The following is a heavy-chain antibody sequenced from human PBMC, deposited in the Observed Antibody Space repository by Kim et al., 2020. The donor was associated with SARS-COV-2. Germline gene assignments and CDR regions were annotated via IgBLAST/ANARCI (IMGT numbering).Heavy chain of an antibody. J-gene: IGHJ3*02. D-gene: IGHD4-17*01. CDR3: ARVWENDYGGNRGAFDI. Sequence: ASVKVSCKASGYTFTGYYMHWVRQAPGQGLEWMGWINPNSGGTNYAQKFQGRVTMTRDTSISTAYMELSRLRSDDTAVYYCARVWENDYGGNRGAFDIWGQGTMVTVSS. CDR1: GYTFTGYY. V-gene: IGHV1-2*02. CDR2: INPNSGGT.